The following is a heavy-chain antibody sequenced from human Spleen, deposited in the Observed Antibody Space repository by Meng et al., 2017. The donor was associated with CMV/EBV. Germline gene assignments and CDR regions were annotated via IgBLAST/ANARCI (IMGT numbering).Heavy chain of an antibody. CDR2: IRYGGTAK. V-gene: IGHV3-30*02. J-gene: IGHJ4*02. Sequence: GGSLRLSCAASGFTFSSYGMHWVRQSPGRGLEWVAFIRYGGTAKYYADSVRGRFTISRDNTKNTLYLQMNSLRAEDTAVYYCAKAPYGDNSEQAHCWGQGTLVTVSS. D-gene: IGHD4-23*01. CDR1: GFTFSSYG. CDR3: AKAPYGDNSEQAHC.